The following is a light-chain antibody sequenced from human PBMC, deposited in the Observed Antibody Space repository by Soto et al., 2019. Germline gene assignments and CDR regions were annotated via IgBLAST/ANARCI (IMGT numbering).Light chain of an antibody. CDR1: SGSIASNY. J-gene: IGLJ3*02. CDR2: EDN. V-gene: IGLV6-57*01. CDR3: QSYDATNQV. Sequence: NFMLTQPHSVSESPGKTVIISCTRSSGSIASNYVQWYQQRPGSSPTTVIYEDNQRPSGVPDRFSGSIDNSSNSASLTISGLETEDEADYFCQSYDATNQVFGGGTMLTVL.